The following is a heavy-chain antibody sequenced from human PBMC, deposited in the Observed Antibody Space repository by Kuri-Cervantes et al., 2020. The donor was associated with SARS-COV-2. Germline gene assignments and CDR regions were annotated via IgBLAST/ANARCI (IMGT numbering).Heavy chain of an antibody. CDR1: GGSISSYY. CDR2: IYYNGST. J-gene: IGHJ4*02. D-gene: IGHD6-13*01. V-gene: IGHV4-59*01. Sequence: SETLSLTCTASGGSISSYYWSWIRQPPGKGLEWIGYIYYNGSTNYNPSLKSRVTISVDTSKNQSSLKLSSVTAADTAVYYCAGDGSSRAYWGQGTLVTVSS. CDR3: AGDGSSRAY.